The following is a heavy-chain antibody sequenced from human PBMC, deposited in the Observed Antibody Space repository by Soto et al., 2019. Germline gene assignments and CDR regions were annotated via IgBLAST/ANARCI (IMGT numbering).Heavy chain of an antibody. CDR3: ARSQAHYGSGSYFFYYYGMDV. V-gene: IGHV4-59*08. CDR1: GGPISTFY. Sequence: SEPLSPPFTLSGGPISTFYWSWIRQPPGRGLEWIGYIYYSGSTNYNPSLKSRVTISVDTSKNQFSLKLSSVTAADTAVYYCARSQAHYGSGSYFFYYYGMDVWGQGTTVT. J-gene: IGHJ6*02. D-gene: IGHD3-10*01. CDR2: IYYSGST.